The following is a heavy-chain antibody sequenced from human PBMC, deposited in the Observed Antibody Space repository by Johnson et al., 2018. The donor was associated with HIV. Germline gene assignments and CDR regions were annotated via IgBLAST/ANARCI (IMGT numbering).Heavy chain of an antibody. D-gene: IGHD6-13*01. Sequence: VQLVESGGGLVQPGGSLRLSCAASGFTFSSYDMHWVRQATGKGLEWVSAIGTAGDTYYPGSVKGRFTISRENAKNSLYLQMNSLRAEDKAVYYFARDGESQQLPLGDAFDVWGRGTLVTVSP. CDR1: GFTFSSYD. J-gene: IGHJ3*01. V-gene: IGHV3-13*01. CDR3: ARDGESQQLPLGDAFDV. CDR2: IGTAGDT.